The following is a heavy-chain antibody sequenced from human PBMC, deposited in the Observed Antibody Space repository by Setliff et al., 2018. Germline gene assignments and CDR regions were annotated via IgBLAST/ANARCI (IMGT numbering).Heavy chain of an antibody. CDR1: GYNFATYW. CDR3: ARQRWTSGYCSGGSCLMDY. Sequence: GESLKISCQTSGYNFATYWIGWVRQLPGKGLEWMGIIYPGDSDTRYSPSFQGQVTISADKSISTAYLQWSSLKASDTAMYYCARQRWTSGYCSGGSCLMDYWGQGTLVTVSS. D-gene: IGHD2-15*01. V-gene: IGHV5-51*01. CDR2: IYPGDSDT. J-gene: IGHJ4*02.